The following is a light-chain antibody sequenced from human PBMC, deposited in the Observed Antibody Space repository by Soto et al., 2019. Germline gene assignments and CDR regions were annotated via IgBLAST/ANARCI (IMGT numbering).Light chain of an antibody. CDR1: QGIKKW. V-gene: IGKV1-12*01. CDR3: QQAASFTIT. CDR2: TGS. Sequence: DIQMTQSPSYVSASVGDRFTITCRASQGIKKWLAWYQQKPGKAPNXXIYTGSSLQSGVPSRFSGSGSGTDFTLTINRLQPEDFATYYCQQAASFTITFGQGTRLEIK. J-gene: IGKJ5*01.